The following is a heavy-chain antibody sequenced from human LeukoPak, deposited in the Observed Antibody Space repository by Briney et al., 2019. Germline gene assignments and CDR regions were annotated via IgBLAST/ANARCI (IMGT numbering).Heavy chain of an antibody. CDR2: VKKDASEK. Sequence: GGSLRLSCAASGFTFSNNWMTWVRQAPGKGLEWVASVKKDASEKYYVDSVKGRFTISRDNAKNSLYLQMNGLRADDTAVYYCVRQWLVPDYWGQGTLVTVSS. V-gene: IGHV3-7*03. CDR1: GFTFSNNW. D-gene: IGHD6-19*01. CDR3: VRQWLVPDY. J-gene: IGHJ4*02.